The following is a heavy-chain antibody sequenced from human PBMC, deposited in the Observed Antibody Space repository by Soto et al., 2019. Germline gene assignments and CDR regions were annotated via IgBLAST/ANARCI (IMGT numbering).Heavy chain of an antibody. D-gene: IGHD3-16*02. CDR1: GGSISSGGHY. CDR2: IYDSGST. J-gene: IGHJ5*02. CDR3: ARDWRLRLGELSNYNWFDP. V-gene: IGHV4-31*03. Sequence: SETLSLTCTVSGGSISSGGHYWSWIRQHPGKGLEWIGYIYDSGSTYYNPSLKSRVTISVDTSKNQFSLKLSSVTAADTAVYYCARDWRLRLGELSNYNWFDPWGQGTLVTVSS.